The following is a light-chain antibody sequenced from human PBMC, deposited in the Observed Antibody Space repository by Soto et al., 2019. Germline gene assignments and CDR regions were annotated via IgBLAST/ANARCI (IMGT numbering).Light chain of an antibody. V-gene: IGLV2-18*02. CDR3: SSTTSTSTLDVL. Sequence: QSALTQPPSVSGSPGQSVTISCTGTSSDIGHYDRVSWYQQPPDTAPKLMIYEVSNRPSGVPDRFSGSKSGNTASLTISGLQAEDEADYYCSSTTSTSTLDVLFGGGTKVTVL. J-gene: IGLJ2*01. CDR1: SSDIGHYDR. CDR2: EVS.